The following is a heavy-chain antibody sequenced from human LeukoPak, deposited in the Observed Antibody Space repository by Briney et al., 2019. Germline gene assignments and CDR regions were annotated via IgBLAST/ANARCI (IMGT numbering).Heavy chain of an antibody. CDR1: GFTFSSYA. CDR2: ISGSGGST. D-gene: IGHD3-3*01. J-gene: IGHJ4*02. CDR3: AKVDFWSGYPDY. Sequence: GGSLRLSCAASGFTFSSYAMSWVRQAPGKGLEWVSAISGSGGSTYYADSVKGRFTISRDNSKNTPYLQMNSLRAEDTAVYYCAKVDFWSGYPDYWGQGTLVTVSS. V-gene: IGHV3-23*01.